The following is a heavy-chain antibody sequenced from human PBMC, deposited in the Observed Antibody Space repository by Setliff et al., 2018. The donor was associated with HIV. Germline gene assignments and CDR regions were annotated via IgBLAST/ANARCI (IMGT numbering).Heavy chain of an antibody. Sequence: GGSLRLSCAASGFTFSRYAMTWVRRAPGKGLEWVSSISTSSTYTYYADSVKGRFTISRDNAKNALYLQMNSLRAEDTAVYYCATHRVGQRPWLSDFWGQGTLVTVSS. CDR1: GFTFSRYA. V-gene: IGHV3-21*01. CDR2: ISTSSTYT. J-gene: IGHJ4*02. D-gene: IGHD5-12*01. CDR3: ATHRVGQRPWLSDF.